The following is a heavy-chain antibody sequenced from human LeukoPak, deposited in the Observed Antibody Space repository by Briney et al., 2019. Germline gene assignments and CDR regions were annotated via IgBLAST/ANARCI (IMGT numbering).Heavy chain of an antibody. CDR1: GFTFSSYG. V-gene: IGHV3-23*01. D-gene: IGHD6-13*01. CDR2: ISGSGGST. J-gene: IGHJ5*02. Sequence: PGGSLRLSCAASGFTFSSYGMSWVRQAPGKGLEWVSAISGSGGSTYYADSVKGRFTISRDNSKNTLYLQMNSLRAEDTAVYYCAKDGSSSWYYGWFDPWGLGTLVTVSS. CDR3: AKDGSSSWYYGWFDP.